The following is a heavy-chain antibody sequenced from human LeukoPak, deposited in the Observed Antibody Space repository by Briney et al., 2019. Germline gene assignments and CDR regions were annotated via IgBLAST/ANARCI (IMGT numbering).Heavy chain of an antibody. Sequence: SGGSLRLSCAASGFTFSSYEMNWVRQAPGKGLEWVSYISSSGSTIYYADSVKGRFTISRGNAKNSLYLQMNSLRAEDTAVYYCARDDRGEYYYYYGMDVWGQGTTVTVSS. V-gene: IGHV3-48*03. CDR3: ARDDRGEYYYYYGMDV. CDR1: GFTFSSYE. J-gene: IGHJ6*02. CDR2: ISSSGSTI. D-gene: IGHD3-10*01.